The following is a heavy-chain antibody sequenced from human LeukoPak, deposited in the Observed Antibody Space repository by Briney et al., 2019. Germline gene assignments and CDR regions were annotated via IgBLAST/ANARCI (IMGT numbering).Heavy chain of an antibody. Sequence: PGRSLRLSCAASGFSFRSYGMHWVRQAPGKGLEWVAIISYDGSNKYYADSVKGRFTISRDNSKNTLYLQMNSLRAEDTAVYYCARDATHDYGDYWFDPWGQGTLVTVSS. CDR2: ISYDGSNK. V-gene: IGHV3-30*03. CDR3: ARDATHDYGDYWFDP. D-gene: IGHD4-17*01. CDR1: GFSFRSYG. J-gene: IGHJ5*02.